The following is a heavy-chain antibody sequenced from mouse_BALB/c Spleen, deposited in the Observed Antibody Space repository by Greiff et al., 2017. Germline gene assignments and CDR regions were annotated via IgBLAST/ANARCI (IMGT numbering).Heavy chain of an antibody. CDR2: ISYDGSN. CDR1: GYSITSGYY. CDR3: AGLITTVVATDGYFDY. Sequence: EVQLVESGPGLVKPSQSLSLTCSVTGYSITSGYYWNWIRQFPGNQLEWMGYISYDGSNNYNPSLKNRISITRDTSKNQFFLKLNSVTTEDTATYYCAGLITTVVATDGYFDYWGQGTTLTVSS. V-gene: IGHV3-6*02. D-gene: IGHD1-1*01. J-gene: IGHJ2*01.